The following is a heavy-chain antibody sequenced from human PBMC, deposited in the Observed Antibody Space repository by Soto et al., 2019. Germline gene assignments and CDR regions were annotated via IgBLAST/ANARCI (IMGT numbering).Heavy chain of an antibody. V-gene: IGHV4-59*01. D-gene: IGHD2-2*01. CDR2: IYYSGST. CDR1: GGSISSYY. Sequence: SETLSLTCTVSGGSISSYYWSWIRQPPGKGLEWIGYIYYSGSTNYNPSLKSRVTISVDTSKNQFSLKLSSVTAADTAVYYCARDRSRYCSSTSCYFLSPWGQGTLVTVSS. J-gene: IGHJ5*02. CDR3: ARDRSRYCSSTSCYFLSP.